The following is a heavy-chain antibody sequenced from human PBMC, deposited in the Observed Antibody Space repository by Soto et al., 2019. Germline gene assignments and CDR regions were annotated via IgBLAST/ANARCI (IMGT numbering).Heavy chain of an antibody. D-gene: IGHD2-2*01. CDR2: IKQDGNER. CDR1: GFTFSSYW. J-gene: IGHJ5*02. CDR3: ARDGPLSSPTSGWFDP. V-gene: IGHV3-7*03. Sequence: EVQVVESGGGLVQPGGSLRLSCVASGFTFSSYWMSWVRPAPGKGLEWVANIKQDGNERHYMDSVKGRFTISRDNAKNSLDLIMNSLKTEDTAMYYCARDGPLSSPTSGWFDPWGQGTLVIVSS.